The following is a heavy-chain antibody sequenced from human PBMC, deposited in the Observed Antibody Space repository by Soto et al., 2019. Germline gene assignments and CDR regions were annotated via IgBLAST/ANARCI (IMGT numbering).Heavy chain of an antibody. J-gene: IGHJ2*01. CDR3: ARKSSGSYWYFDL. Sequence: QVQLQESGPGLVKPSETLSLTCTVSGGSISSYYWSWIRQPPGKGLEWIGYIYYSGSTNYNPSLTSRVTISVDTSKNQFSLKLSSVTAADTAVYYCARKSSGSYWYFDLWGRGTLVTVSS. CDR2: IYYSGST. D-gene: IGHD1-26*01. CDR1: GGSISSYY. V-gene: IGHV4-59*01.